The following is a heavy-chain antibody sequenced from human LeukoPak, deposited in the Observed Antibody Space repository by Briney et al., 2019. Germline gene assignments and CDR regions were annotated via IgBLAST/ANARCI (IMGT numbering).Heavy chain of an antibody. Sequence: PGGSLRPSCAVSGLTFNSYWMSWVRQAPGKGLEWVANIKQDGSEKLYVDSVKGRFTISRDNAKNSLYLQMNSLRAEDTAVFYCARGRYCSGGGCHYFDYWGQGTLVTVSS. V-gene: IGHV3-7*01. CDR3: ARGRYCSGGGCHYFDY. J-gene: IGHJ4*02. D-gene: IGHD2-15*01. CDR1: GLTFNSYW. CDR2: IKQDGSEK.